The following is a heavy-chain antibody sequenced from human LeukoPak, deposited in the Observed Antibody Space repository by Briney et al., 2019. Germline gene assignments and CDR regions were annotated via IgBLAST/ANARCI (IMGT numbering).Heavy chain of an antibody. Sequence: GGSLRLSCAASGFTFSSYSMNWVRQAPGKGLEWVSSISSSSSYIYYADSVKGRFTISRDNAKNSLYLQMNSLRAEDTAVYYCARSTVTTGAYYYGMDVWGQGTLVTVSS. J-gene: IGHJ6*02. D-gene: IGHD4-17*01. CDR3: ARSTVTTGAYYYGMDV. CDR2: ISSSSSYI. CDR1: GFTFSSYS. V-gene: IGHV3-21*01.